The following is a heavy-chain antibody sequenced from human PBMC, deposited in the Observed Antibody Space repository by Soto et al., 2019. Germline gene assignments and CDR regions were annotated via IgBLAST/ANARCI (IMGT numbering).Heavy chain of an antibody. Sequence: SETLSLTCTVSGGSISSSSYYWGWIRQPPGKGLEWIGSIYYSGSTYYNPSLKSRVTISVDTSKNQFSLKLSSVTAADTAVYYCARLQRDYWSGYGYYYMDVWGKGTTVTVSS. CDR2: IYYSGST. CDR3: ARLQRDYWSGYGYYYMDV. V-gene: IGHV4-39*01. J-gene: IGHJ6*03. D-gene: IGHD3-3*01. CDR1: GGSISSSSYY.